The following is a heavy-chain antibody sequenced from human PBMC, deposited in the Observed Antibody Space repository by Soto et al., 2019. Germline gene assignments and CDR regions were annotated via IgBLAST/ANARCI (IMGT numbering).Heavy chain of an antibody. V-gene: IGHV4-30-4*01. CDR3: ARKVPAYYYYYMDV. CDR1: GGSISSGDYY. CDR2: IYYSGST. J-gene: IGHJ6*03. D-gene: IGHD2-2*01. Sequence: TLSLTCTVSGGSISSGDYYWSWIRQPPGKGLEWIGYIYYSGSTYYNPSLKSRVTISVDTSKNQFSLKLSSVTAADTAVYYCARKVPAYYYYYMDVWGKGTTVTVSS.